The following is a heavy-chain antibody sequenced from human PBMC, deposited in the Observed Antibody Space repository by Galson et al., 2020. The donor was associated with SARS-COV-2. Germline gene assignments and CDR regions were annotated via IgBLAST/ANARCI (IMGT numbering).Heavy chain of an antibody. Sequence: SETLSLTCAVSGDSISSSNWWNWVRQPPGKGLEWIGEIYHTGDTNYNPSLKIRVTISIDRSKNQFSLRLGSVTAADTAVYYCASDTRRPSDIVATSLPYWGQGTLVTGSS. D-gene: IGHD5-12*01. CDR3: ASDTRRPSDIVATSLPY. V-gene: IGHV4-4*02. CDR1: GDSISSSNW. J-gene: IGHJ4*02. CDR2: IYHTGDT.